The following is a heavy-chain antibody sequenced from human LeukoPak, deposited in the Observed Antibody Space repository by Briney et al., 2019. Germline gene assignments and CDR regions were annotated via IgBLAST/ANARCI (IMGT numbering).Heavy chain of an antibody. CDR1: GFTFTSYS. CDR2: IRFDGSNE. D-gene: IGHD3-9*01. Sequence: GGSLRLSCAASGFTFTSYSMNWVRQAPGKGLEWVAFIRFDGSNEYYADSVKGRFTISRDNSKNTLSLQMNSLRAEDTAVYYCAKGANLRYFDWLHFDYWGQGTLVTVSS. CDR3: AKGANLRYFDWLHFDY. J-gene: IGHJ4*02. V-gene: IGHV3-30*02.